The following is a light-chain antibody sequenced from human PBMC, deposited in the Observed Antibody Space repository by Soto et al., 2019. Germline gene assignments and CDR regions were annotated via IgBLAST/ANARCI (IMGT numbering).Light chain of an antibody. CDR3: CSYARDYMFV. J-gene: IGLJ6*01. CDR2: EGT. CDR1: NSDFGRYNL. V-gene: IGLV2-23*01. Sequence: QSALTQPASVSGSPGQSITISCTGTNSDFGRYNLVSWFRQHPGKVPKVMIYEGTKRPSGVSDRFSGSKSDNTASLANSSLQAGGEGEYYCCSYARDYMFVFGTGTKLTVL.